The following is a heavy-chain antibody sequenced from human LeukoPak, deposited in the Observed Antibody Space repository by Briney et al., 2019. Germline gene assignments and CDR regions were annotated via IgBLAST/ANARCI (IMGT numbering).Heavy chain of an antibody. CDR3: AGHHPRNTVDF. J-gene: IGHJ4*02. V-gene: IGHV4-59*08. D-gene: IGHD2/OR15-2a*01. CDR2: ISDIGSI. CDR1: GGSISSYY. Sequence: SETLSLTCTVSGGSISSYYWSWIRQPPGKGLEWIAYISDIGSINYNPSLKSRVPISLDTSKNQFSLKLSSVTAADTAVYYGAGHHPRNTVDFWGQGTLVTVSS.